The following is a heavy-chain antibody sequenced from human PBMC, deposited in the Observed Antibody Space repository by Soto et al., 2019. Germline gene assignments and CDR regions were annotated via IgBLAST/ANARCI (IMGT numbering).Heavy chain of an antibody. D-gene: IGHD6-19*01. CDR2: ISGSGGST. V-gene: IGHV3-23*01. CDR1: GFTFSSYA. J-gene: IGHJ6*02. CDR3: AKVYSSDWSSIYYYGMDV. Sequence: EVQLLESGGGLVQPGGSLRLSCAASGFTFSSYAMSWVRQAPGKGLEWVSAISGSGGSTYYADSVKGRFTISRDNSKNTLYLQMNSLRAEDTAVYYCAKVYSSDWSSIYYYGMDVWGQGTTVTVSS.